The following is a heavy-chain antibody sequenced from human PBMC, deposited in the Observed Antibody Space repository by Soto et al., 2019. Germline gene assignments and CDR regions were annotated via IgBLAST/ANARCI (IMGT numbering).Heavy chain of an antibody. V-gene: IGHV4-31*03. CDR1: GGSISSGGYY. D-gene: IGHD6-13*01. Sequence: QVQLQESGPGLVKPSQTLSLTCTVSGGSISSGGYYWSWIRQHPGKGLEWIGYIYYSGSTYYNPSLTSRVTIAVDTSKNQFSLKLSSVTAADTAVYYCARFVMGSSWYRTFDYWGQGTLVTVSS. J-gene: IGHJ4*02. CDR2: IYYSGST. CDR3: ARFVMGSSWYRTFDY.